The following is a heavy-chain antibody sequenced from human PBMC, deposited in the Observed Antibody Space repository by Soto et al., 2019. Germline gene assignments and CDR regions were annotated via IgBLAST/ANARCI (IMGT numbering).Heavy chain of an antibody. J-gene: IGHJ6*02. CDR3: ARETRGTVTTPSYGMDV. D-gene: IGHD4-17*01. CDR2: INPNSGGT. V-gene: IGHV1-2*04. CDR1: GYTFTGYY. Sequence: ASVKVSCKASGYTFTGYYMHWVRQAPGQGLEWMGWINPNSGGTNYAQKFQGWVTMTRDTSISTAYMELSRLRSDDTAVYYCARETRGTVTTPSYGMDVWGQGTTVTVSS.